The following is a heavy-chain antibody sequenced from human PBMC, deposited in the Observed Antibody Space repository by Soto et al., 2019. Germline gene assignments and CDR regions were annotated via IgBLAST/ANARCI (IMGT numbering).Heavy chain of an antibody. D-gene: IGHD3-10*01. CDR1: GGTFSSYA. V-gene: IGHV1-69*01. J-gene: IGHJ5*02. CDR3: ARESGSITMVRGVIRSFDP. Sequence: QVQLVQSGAEVKKPGSSVKVSCKASGGTFSSYAISWVRQAPGQGLEWMGGIIPIFGTANYAQKFQGRVTITADESTSTAYMELSSPRSEDTAVYYCARESGSITMVRGVIRSFDPWGQGTLVTVSS. CDR2: IIPIFGTA.